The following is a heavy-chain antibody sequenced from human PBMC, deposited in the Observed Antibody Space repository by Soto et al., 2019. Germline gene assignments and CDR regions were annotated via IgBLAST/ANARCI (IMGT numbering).Heavy chain of an antibody. J-gene: IGHJ3*02. D-gene: IGHD2-15*01. CDR3: ARLVVAASPRSLVDAFDI. V-gene: IGHV3-30-3*01. CDR1: GFTFSSYA. CDR2: ISYDGSNK. Sequence: GGSLRLSCAASGFTFSSYAMHWVRQAPGKGLEWVAVISYDGSNKYYADSVKGRFTISRDNSKNTLYLQMNSLRAEDTAVYYCARLVVAASPRSLVDAFDIWGQGTMVTVSS.